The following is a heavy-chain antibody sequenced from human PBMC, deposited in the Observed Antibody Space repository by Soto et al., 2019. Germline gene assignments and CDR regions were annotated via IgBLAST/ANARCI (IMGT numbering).Heavy chain of an antibody. CDR3: ATDHRWAFDY. D-gene: IGHD3-16*01. Sequence: VGSLRLSCVASGFTFDSYAMNWVRQAPGKGLEWLSYIGLNSGTIEYSDSVEGRFTISRDDGKSSLYLQMNSLRDEDTAVYFCATDHRWAFDYWGRGTLLTVSS. J-gene: IGHJ4*02. CDR2: IGLNSGTI. V-gene: IGHV3-48*02. CDR1: GFTFDSYA.